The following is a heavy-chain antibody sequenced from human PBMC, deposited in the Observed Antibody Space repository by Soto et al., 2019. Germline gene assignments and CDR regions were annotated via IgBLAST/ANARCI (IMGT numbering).Heavy chain of an antibody. CDR3: ARNGASIAAGQGWFDP. J-gene: IGHJ5*02. Sequence: PSATLSPTSTCSGGSISSSSYYWGWIRQPPGKGLGWIGSIYYSGSTYYNPSLKSRVTISVDTSKNQVSLKLSSVTAADTAVYYCARNGASIAAGQGWFDPWGQGTLVTVSS. CDR1: GGSISSSSYY. CDR2: IYYSGST. D-gene: IGHD6-13*01. V-gene: IGHV4-39*01.